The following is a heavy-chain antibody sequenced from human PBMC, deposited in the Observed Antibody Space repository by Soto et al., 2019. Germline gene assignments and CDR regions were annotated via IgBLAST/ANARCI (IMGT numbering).Heavy chain of an antibody. CDR3: ARVDYYDSSGDYGY. V-gene: IGHV1-18*04. J-gene: IGHJ4*02. CDR1: GYTFTIYG. Sequence: QVQLVQSGAEGKKPGASVKVPCKASGYTFTIYGISWGRQAPGQGLEWMGWISGYNGNTDYAQNLQDRVTLTTDASTSSVYMELRSLRSDDTAVYYCARVDYYDSSGDYGYWGQGTLITVSS. CDR2: ISGYNGNT. D-gene: IGHD3-22*01.